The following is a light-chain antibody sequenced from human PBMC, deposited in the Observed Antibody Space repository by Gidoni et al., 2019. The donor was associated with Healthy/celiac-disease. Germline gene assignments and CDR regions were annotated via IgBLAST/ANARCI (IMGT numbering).Light chain of an antibody. V-gene: IGKV1-39*01. CDR2: AAS. CDR1: QSISSY. J-gene: IGKJ1*01. Sequence: DIQMTQSPSSLSASVGDRVTITCRESQSISSYLNWYQQKPGKAPKLLIYAASSLQSGVPSRFRGSGSGTDFTLTISSLQPEDFATYYCQQSYSTLTWTFGQXTKVEIK. CDR3: QQSYSTLTWT.